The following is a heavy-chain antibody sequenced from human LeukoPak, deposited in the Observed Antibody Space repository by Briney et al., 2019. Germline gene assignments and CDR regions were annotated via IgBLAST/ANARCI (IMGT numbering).Heavy chain of an antibody. V-gene: IGHV3-11*04. D-gene: IGHD2-2*03. CDR3: AAGLAFGYCSSTSCYNWFDP. CDR1: GFTFSDYY. Sequence: GGSLRLSCAASGFTFSDYYMSWIRQAPGKGLEWVSYISSSSSTIYYADSVKGRFTISRDNAKNSLYLQMNSLRAEDTAVYYCAAGLAFGYCSSTSCYNWFDPWGQGTLVTVSS. CDR2: ISSSSSTI. J-gene: IGHJ5*02.